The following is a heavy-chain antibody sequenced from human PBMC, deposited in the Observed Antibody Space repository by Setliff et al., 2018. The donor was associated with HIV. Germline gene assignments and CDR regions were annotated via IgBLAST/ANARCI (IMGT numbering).Heavy chain of an antibody. D-gene: IGHD1-1*01. Sequence: SETLSLTCSVSGDSFSTSSYFWGWVRQSPGKGLEWIANIYYTGFTYCNPSLKSRVTISIDKSKSQFSLNLTSVTASDTAVYYCAREGRGDSSLATTRLDYWGQGKLVTVSS. CDR2: IYYTGFT. CDR3: AREGRGDSSLATTRLDY. J-gene: IGHJ4*02. CDR1: GDSFSTSSYF. V-gene: IGHV4-39*02.